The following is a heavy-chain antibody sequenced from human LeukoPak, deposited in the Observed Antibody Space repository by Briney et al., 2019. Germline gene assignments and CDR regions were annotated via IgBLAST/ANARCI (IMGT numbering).Heavy chain of an antibody. CDR2: IYYSGST. Sequence: SETLSLTCSVSGGSITYSHYYWGWVRQPPGKGLEWVGGIYYSGSTYYNPSLKSRVTISVDTSRNEFSLRLSSVTAADTALYFCARQSGSYGGILDNWGQGILGTVSS. CDR3: ARQSGSYGGILDN. D-gene: IGHD1-26*01. J-gene: IGHJ4*02. V-gene: IGHV4-39*01. CDR1: GGSITYSHYY.